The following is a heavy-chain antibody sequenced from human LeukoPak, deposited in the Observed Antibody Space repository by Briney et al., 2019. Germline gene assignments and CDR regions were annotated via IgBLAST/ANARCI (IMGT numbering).Heavy chain of an antibody. J-gene: IGHJ4*02. CDR1: AFTFSSYW. D-gene: IGHD4-17*01. Sequence: PGGSLRLSCAASAFTFSSYWMSWVRQAPGKGLEWVANIKEDGSETRYLGSVKGRFTISRDNAKNSLYLQMDSLRAEDTAVYYCARDKMYGDSFFVYWGQGTLVTVSS. CDR3: ARDKMYGDSFFVY. CDR2: IKEDGSET. V-gene: IGHV3-7*01.